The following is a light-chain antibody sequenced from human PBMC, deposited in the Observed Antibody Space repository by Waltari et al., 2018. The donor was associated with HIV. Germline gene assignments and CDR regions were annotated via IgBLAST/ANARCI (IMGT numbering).Light chain of an antibody. V-gene: IGKV3-15*01. Sequence: EIVMTQSPATLSVSPRERATLSCRASQSISSNLAWYQQKPGQAPRLLIYGVSTRTTGTPARFSGSGSGTDFTLTISSLQSEDFAVYYCQQFNSWPRTFGPGTKVET. CDR2: GVS. J-gene: IGKJ1*01. CDR1: QSISSN. CDR3: QQFNSWPRT.